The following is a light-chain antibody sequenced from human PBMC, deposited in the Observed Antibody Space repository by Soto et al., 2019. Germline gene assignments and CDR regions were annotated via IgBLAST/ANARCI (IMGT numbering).Light chain of an antibody. CDR2: EVS. J-gene: IGLJ1*01. CDR1: SSDVGGYNY. CDR3: SSYSGTNYHYV. Sequence: HSDLTKPPSSSGLFGQSVTISCTGTSSDVGGYNYVSWYQQHPGKAPKLMIYEVSERPSGVPDRFSGSKSGNTASLTVSGLQADDEADYYCSSYSGTNYHYVFGTGTKVTVL. V-gene: IGLV2-8*01.